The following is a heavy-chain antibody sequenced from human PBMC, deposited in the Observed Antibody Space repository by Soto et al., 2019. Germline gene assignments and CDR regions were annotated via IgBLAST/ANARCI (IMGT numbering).Heavy chain of an antibody. Sequence: EVQLVESGGGLVQPGGSLRLSCAASGFIIDDYAMQWVRQAPGKGLEWVSAISWDSDDIAYAGSVKGRFTISRDNAKNSLYLQMNSLRAEDTALYYCAKMAFYGMDVWGQGTTVTVSS. CDR2: ISWDSDDI. CDR1: GFIIDDYA. V-gene: IGHV3-9*01. J-gene: IGHJ6*02. CDR3: AKMAFYGMDV.